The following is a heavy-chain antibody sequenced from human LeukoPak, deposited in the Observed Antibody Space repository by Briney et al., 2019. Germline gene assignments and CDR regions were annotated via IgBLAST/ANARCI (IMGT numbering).Heavy chain of an antibody. J-gene: IGHJ4*02. CDR3: ASLSSNYVQWEGRADY. V-gene: IGHV3-30-3*01. Sequence: PGRSLRLSCAASGFTFSSYAMHWVRQAPGKGLEWVAVISYDGSNKYYADSVKGRFTISRDNSKNTLYLQMNSLRAEDTAVYYCASLSSNYVQWEGRADYWGQGTLVTVSS. CDR2: ISYDGSNK. CDR1: GFTFSSYA. D-gene: IGHD4-11*01.